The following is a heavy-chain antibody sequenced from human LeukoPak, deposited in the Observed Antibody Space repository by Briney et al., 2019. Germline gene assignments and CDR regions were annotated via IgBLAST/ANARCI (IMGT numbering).Heavy chain of an antibody. V-gene: IGHV3-49*04. CDR3: TRGRSGYYYNWFVP. CDR2: IRSKAYGGTT. CDR1: GFTFGDYT. D-gene: IGHD3-22*01. J-gene: IGHJ5*02. Sequence: GGSLRLSCTASGFTFGDYTMNWVRQAPGQGLEWVGFIRSKAYGGTTEHAASVKGRFTISRDDSKTIAYLQMNSLKTEDTALYYCTRGRSGYYYNWFVPWGQGTLVTVSS.